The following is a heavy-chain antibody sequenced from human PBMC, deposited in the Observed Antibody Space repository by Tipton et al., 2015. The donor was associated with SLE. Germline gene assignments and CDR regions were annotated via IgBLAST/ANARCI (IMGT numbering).Heavy chain of an antibody. CDR3: ARVAGWIEDAFDI. CDR2: IDYSGST. J-gene: IGHJ3*02. D-gene: IGHD2-2*03. V-gene: IGHV4-59*12. CDR1: GASISDYY. Sequence: TLSLTCTVSGASISDYYWTWIRQFPGKGLEWIGYIDYSGSTNYNPPLKSRVTISVDTSKNQFSLKLSSVTAADTAVYYCARVAGWIEDAFDIWGQGTMVTVS.